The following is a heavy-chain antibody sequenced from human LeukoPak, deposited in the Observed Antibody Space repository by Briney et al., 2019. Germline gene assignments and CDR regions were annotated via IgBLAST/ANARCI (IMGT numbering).Heavy chain of an antibody. CDR2: IYYSGST. CDR1: GGSISSSSYY. V-gene: IGHV4-39*07. Sequence: ASETLSLTCTVSGGSISSSSYYWGWIRQPPGKGLEWIGSIYYSGSTYYNPSLKSRVTISVDTSKNQFSLNLNSVTAADTAVYFCARDEGSAYPFDYWGQGTLVTVSS. J-gene: IGHJ4*02. D-gene: IGHD3-22*01. CDR3: ARDEGSAYPFDY.